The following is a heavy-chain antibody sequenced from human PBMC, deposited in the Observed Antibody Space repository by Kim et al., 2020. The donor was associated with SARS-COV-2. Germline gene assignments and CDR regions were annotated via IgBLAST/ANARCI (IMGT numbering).Heavy chain of an antibody. CDR1: GGSISSSNW. D-gene: IGHD1-1*01. V-gene: IGHV4-4*02. J-gene: IGHJ4*02. CDR2: IYHSGST. Sequence: SETLSLTCAVSGGSISSSNWWSWVRQPPGKGLEWIGEIYHSGSTNYSPSLKSRVTISVDKSKNQFSLKLSSVTAADTAVYYCARYNVGGGLWNDDSRLDYWGQGTLVTVSS. CDR3: ARYNVGGGLWNDDSRLDY.